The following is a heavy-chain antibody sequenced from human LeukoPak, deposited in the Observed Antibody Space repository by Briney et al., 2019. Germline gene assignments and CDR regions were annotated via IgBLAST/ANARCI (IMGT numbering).Heavy chain of an antibody. CDR2: IYYSGST. J-gene: IGHJ4*02. CDR3: AREVAVAGLYYFDY. Sequence: SETLSLTCTVSGGSLSSSSYYWGWIRQPPGKGLEWIGSIYYSGSTYYSPSLKCRVTISVDTSKNQFSLKLSSVTAADTAVYYCAREVAVAGLYYFDYWGQGTLVTVSS. V-gene: IGHV4-39*02. D-gene: IGHD6-19*01. CDR1: GGSLSSSSYY.